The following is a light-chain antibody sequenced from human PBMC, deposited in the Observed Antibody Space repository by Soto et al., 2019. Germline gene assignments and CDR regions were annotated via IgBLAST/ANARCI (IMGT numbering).Light chain of an antibody. CDR2: EVS. J-gene: IGKJ1*01. CDR1: QSLVYNDGNTY. CDR3: MQGTHWLGT. V-gene: IGKV2D-30*01. Sequence: DDVMTQSPLSLPVTLGQPASISCRSSQSLVYNDGNTYLDWFQQRPGQSPRRLIYEVSNWDSGVPDRFSGSGSGTDFTLKISRVEAGDVGVYYCMQGTHWLGTFGQGTKVEIK.